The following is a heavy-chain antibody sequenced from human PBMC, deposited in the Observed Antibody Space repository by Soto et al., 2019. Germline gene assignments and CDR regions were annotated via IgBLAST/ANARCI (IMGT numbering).Heavy chain of an antibody. J-gene: IGHJ3*02. Sequence: QVQLQASGPGLVKPSETLSLTSTVSGGSISSYYWSWTRKPPGKGLEWIGYIYYNGGTNYNPSLKSRVTISVDTSKNHSSLKLSSVTAADTAVYYCARVWGGAFDIWGEGRMVTVSS. CDR1: GGSISSYY. CDR2: IYYNGGT. CDR3: ARVWGGAFDI. D-gene: IGHD3-10*01. V-gene: IGHV4-59*01.